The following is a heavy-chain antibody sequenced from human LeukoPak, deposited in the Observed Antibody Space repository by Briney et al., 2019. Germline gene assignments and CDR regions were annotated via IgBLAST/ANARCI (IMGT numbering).Heavy chain of an antibody. CDR2: VIPIFGTA. D-gene: IGHD6-13*01. CDR1: GGTFSSYA. CDR3: ARDRRIAAAGTSYYYYMDV. V-gene: IGHV1-69*06. J-gene: IGHJ6*03. Sequence: SVKVSCKSSGGTFSSYAISWVRQAPGQGLEWMGGVIPIFGTANYEQKFQGRVTITADKSTSTAYMELSSLRSEDTAVYYCARDRRIAAAGTSYYYYMDVWGKGTTVTVSS.